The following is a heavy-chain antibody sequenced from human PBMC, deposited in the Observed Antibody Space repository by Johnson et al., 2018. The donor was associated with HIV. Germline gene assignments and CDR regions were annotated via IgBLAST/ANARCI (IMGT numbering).Heavy chain of an antibody. J-gene: IGHJ3*02. CDR2: ISYDGSNK. Sequence: MHWVRQAPAKGLEWAAVISYDGSNKYYADSVKGRFTISRDNSKNTLYLQMNSLRAEDTAVYYCARDLAGHNAFDIWGQGTMVTVSS. V-gene: IGHV3-30*14. CDR3: ARDLAGHNAFDI. D-gene: IGHD6-19*01.